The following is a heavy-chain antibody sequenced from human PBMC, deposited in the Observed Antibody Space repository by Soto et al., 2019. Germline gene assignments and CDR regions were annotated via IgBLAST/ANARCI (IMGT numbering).Heavy chain of an antibody. CDR1: GSTFSSYA. J-gene: IGHJ6*01. CDR2: IIPIFGTA. CDR3: ASGQYTETLADYYYGMDV. Sequence: QVQLVQSGAEVKKPGSSVKVSCKASGSTFSSYAISWVRQAPGQGLEWMGGIIPIFGTANYAQKFQGRVMITADESTGTAYMEQSGIRSEDTAVNYCASGQYTETLADYYYGMDVWGQGTTVTASS. D-gene: IGHD1-1*01. V-gene: IGHV1-69*01.